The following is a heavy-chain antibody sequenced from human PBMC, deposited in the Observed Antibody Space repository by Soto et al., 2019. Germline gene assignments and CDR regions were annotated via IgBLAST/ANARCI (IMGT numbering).Heavy chain of an antibody. CDR2: IYTSGST. CDR1: GGSLSSYY. J-gene: IGHJ6*02. V-gene: IGHV4-4*07. D-gene: IGHD5-18*01. CDR3: ARGRPYPLQLLGDYYYYYGMDV. Sequence: SETLSLACPVAGGSLSSYYWSLIRPPAGKGLEWIGRIYTSGSTNYNPSLKSRVTMSVDTSKNQFSLKLSSVTAADTAVYYCARGRPYPLQLLGDYYYYYGMDVWGQGTKVTVSS.